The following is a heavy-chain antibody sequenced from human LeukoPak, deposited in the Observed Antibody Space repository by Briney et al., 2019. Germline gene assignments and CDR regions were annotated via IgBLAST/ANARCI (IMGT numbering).Heavy chain of an antibody. J-gene: IGHJ6*03. CDR2: IYYSGST. Sequence: PSETLSLTCSVSGDSINSNYWSWIRQPPGKGLEWIGYIYYSGSTYYNPSLKSRVTISVDTSKNQFSLKLSSVTAADTAVYYCAREYQGESYYYYYMDVWGKGTTVTVSS. CDR1: GDSINSNY. D-gene: IGHD6-6*01. V-gene: IGHV4-30-4*08. CDR3: AREYQGESYYYYYMDV.